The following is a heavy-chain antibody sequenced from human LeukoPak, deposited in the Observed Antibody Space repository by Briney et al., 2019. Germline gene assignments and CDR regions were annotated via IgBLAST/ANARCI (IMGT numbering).Heavy chain of an antibody. CDR1: GFTFSSYS. CDR2: ISSSSSYI. Sequence: GGSLRLSCAASGFTFSSYSMNWVRQAPGKGLEWVSSISSSSSYIYYADSVKGRFTISRDNAKNSLYLQMNSLRAEDTAVYYCARARSYGDYVGDYFDYWGQGTLVTVSS. J-gene: IGHJ4*02. D-gene: IGHD4-17*01. CDR3: ARARSYGDYVGDYFDY. V-gene: IGHV3-21*01.